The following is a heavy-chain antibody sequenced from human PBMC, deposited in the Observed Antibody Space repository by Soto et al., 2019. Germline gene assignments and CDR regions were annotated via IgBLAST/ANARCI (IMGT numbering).Heavy chain of an antibody. V-gene: IGHV5-51*01. CDR2: IYPGDSDT. Sequence: GESLKISCKGSGYSFTSYWIGWVRQMPGKGLEWMGIIYPGDSDTRYSPSFQGQVTISADKSISTAYLQWSSLKASDTAMYYCARQNALEHPLNYYYYYMDVWGKGTTVTVSS. D-gene: IGHD1-1*01. J-gene: IGHJ6*03. CDR1: GYSFTSYW. CDR3: ARQNALEHPLNYYYYYMDV.